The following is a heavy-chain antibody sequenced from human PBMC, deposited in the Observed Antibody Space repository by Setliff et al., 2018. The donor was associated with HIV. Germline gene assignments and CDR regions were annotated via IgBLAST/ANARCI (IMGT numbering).Heavy chain of an antibody. Sequence: SVKVSCKASGDTFSSYAISWVRQAPGQGLEWMGGIIPVLGLSYYAQKFQGRVTMTRDTSTSTAYMELSSLRSEDTAVYYCARDPPYSSGWFLDIWGQGTMVTVSS. V-gene: IGHV1-69*10. CDR3: ARDPPYSSGWFLDI. J-gene: IGHJ3*02. CDR1: GDTFSSYA. D-gene: IGHD6-19*01. CDR2: IIPVLGLS.